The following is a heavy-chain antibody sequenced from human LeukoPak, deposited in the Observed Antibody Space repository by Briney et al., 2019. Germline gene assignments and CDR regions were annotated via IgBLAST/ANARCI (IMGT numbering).Heavy chain of an antibody. J-gene: IGHJ5*02. Sequence: SETLSLTCTVSGGSISSGSYYWSWIRQPPGKGLEWIGYIHYSGSTNYKPSLKSRVTISVDTSKNQFSLKLSSVTAADTAVYYCARGGDYYGSGSQLANWFDPWGQGTLVTVSS. D-gene: IGHD3-10*01. CDR2: IHYSGST. CDR3: ARGGDYYGSGSQLANWFDP. CDR1: GGSISSGSYY. V-gene: IGHV4-61*01.